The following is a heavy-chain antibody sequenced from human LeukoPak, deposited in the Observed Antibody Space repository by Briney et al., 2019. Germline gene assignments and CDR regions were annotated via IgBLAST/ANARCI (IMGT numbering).Heavy chain of an antibody. CDR1: GFPFDDYA. V-gene: IGHV3-43D*04. CDR2: ISWDGGST. J-gene: IGHJ6*04. CDR3: AKDREVAGYYYYYGMDV. Sequence: GVLRLSCAASGFPFDDYAMHWVRQAPGKGLEWVSLISWDGGSTYYADSVKGRFTISRDNSKNSLYLQMNSLRAEDTALYYCAKDREVAGYYYYYGMDVWGKGTTVTVSS. D-gene: IGHD2-15*01.